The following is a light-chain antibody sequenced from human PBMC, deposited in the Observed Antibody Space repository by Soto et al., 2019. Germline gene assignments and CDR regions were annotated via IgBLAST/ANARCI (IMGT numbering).Light chain of an antibody. Sequence: QPVLTQPPSASASLGASVTLTCTLSSDYSNDKVDWYQQRPGKGPRLVMRVGTGGIVGSKGDGIPDRFSVFGSALTRFLTIKKIQGEDEGDYDGGSDHGSGGSFVWVFGGGTQLTVL. CDR3: GSDHGSGGSFVWV. V-gene: IGLV9-49*01. CDR2: VGTGGIVG. CDR1: SDYSNDK. J-gene: IGLJ3*02.